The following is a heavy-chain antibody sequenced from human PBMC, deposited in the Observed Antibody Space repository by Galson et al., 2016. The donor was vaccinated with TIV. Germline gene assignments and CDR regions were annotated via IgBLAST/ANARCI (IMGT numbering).Heavy chain of an antibody. CDR1: GLALRKYG. CDR2: ISYDGSDK. V-gene: IGHV3-30*02. CDR3: AKDSITFCGGGACYKGGADS. Sequence: SLRLSCAASGLALRKYGLHWVRQAPGTGLEWVAFISYDGSDKYYVDSVKGRFTISRDNSRDTVYLQMKSLRPEDTALYYCAKDSITFCGGGACYKGGADSWGQGTLVTVSS. J-gene: IGHJ4*02. D-gene: IGHD2-21*01.